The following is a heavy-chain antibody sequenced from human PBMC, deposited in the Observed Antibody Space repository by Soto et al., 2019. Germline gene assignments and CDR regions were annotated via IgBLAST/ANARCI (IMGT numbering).Heavy chain of an antibody. Sequence: GGSLRLSCAASGFTFSSYGMHWVRQAPGKGLEWVAVIWYDGSNKYYADSVKGRFTISRDNSKNTLYLQMNSLRAEDTAVYYCARDFIXSSGWYGRGYYYYGMDVWGQGTTVTVSS. V-gene: IGHV3-33*01. J-gene: IGHJ6*02. D-gene: IGHD6-19*01. CDR3: ARDFIXSSGWYGRGYYYYGMDV. CDR1: GFTFSSYG. CDR2: IWYDGSNK.